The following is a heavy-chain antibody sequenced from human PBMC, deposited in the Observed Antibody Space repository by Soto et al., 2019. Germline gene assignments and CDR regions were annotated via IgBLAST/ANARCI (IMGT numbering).Heavy chain of an antibody. CDR1: GGSGSSYY. J-gene: IGHJ6*02. CDR3: AGDEVYYYAGVGV. V-gene: IGHV4-4*07. CDR2: IYPRVNT. Sequence: ETLSLTSAVSGGSGSSYYWSWIRQTAGKGLEWICRIYPRVNTNYNPSLKIRVTMSIDTSKNQLSLKLRSVTAADTAVYFCAGDEVYYYAGVGVWGQGTAVTVSS.